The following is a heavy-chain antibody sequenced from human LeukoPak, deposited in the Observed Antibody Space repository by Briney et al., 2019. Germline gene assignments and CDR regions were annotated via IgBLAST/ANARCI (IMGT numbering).Heavy chain of an antibody. J-gene: IGHJ4*02. CDR2: INPNSGGT. CDR3: ARGGVYNFDSSGPSAPISQLFDY. CDR1: GYTFTVYY. Sequence: ASVNVSCKASGYTFTVYYMHWVRQAPGQGLEGMGWINPNSGGTNYAQKFQGRVTMTRDTSISTAYMELSRLRSDDTAVYYCARGGVYNFDSSGPSAPISQLFDYWGQGTLVTVSS. V-gene: IGHV1-2*02. D-gene: IGHD3-22*01.